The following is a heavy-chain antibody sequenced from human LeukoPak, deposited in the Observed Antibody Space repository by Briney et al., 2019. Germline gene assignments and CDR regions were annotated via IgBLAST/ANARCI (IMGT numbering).Heavy chain of an antibody. D-gene: IGHD3-22*01. CDR3: ATLYYYDSSGYYSNFDY. J-gene: IGHJ4*02. V-gene: IGHV5-10-1*01. Sequence: GESLKISCRGSGYSFTSYWISWVRQMPGKGLEWMGRIDPSDSYTNYSPSLQGHVTISADKSITTAYLQWSSLKASDTAMYYCATLYYYDSSGYYSNFDYWGQGTLVTVSS. CDR1: GYSFTSYW. CDR2: IDPSDSYT.